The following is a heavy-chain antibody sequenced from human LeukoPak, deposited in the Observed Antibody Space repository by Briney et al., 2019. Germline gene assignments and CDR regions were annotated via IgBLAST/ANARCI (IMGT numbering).Heavy chain of an antibody. CDR2: IYYSGST. CDR3: ARDRGYGSGSYYYDGGFDP. D-gene: IGHD3-10*01. J-gene: IGHJ5*02. CDR1: GGSISSGGYY. V-gene: IGHV4-31*03. Sequence: SQTLSLTCTVSGGSISSGGYYWSWLRQHPGTGLEWIGYIYYSGSTYYNPSLKSRVTISVDTSKNQFSLKLSSVTAADTAVYYCARDRGYGSGSYYYDGGFDPWGQGTLVTVSS.